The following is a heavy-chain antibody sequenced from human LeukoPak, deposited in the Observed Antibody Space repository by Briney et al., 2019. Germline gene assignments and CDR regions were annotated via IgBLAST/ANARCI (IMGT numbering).Heavy chain of an antibody. D-gene: IGHD3-22*01. V-gene: IGHV3-21*01. Sequence: GGSLRLSCAASGFTFSSYSMNWVRQAPGKGLEWVSSISSSSSYIYYADSVKGRFTISRDNAKNSLYLQMNSLRAEDTAVYYCARDRSGYYYDISGYYYFDYWGQGTLVTVSS. J-gene: IGHJ4*02. CDR1: GFTFSSYS. CDR3: ARDRSGYYYDISGYYYFDY. CDR2: ISSSSSYI.